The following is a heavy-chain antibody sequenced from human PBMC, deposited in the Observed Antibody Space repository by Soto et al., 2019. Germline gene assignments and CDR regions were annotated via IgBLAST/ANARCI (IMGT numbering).Heavy chain of an antibody. V-gene: IGHV1-8*01. CDR2: INPNSGNI. D-gene: IGHD3-10*01. Sequence: ASVKVSCKASGNTFTSYDINWVRQATGHGLEWMGWINPNSGNIGYAQKFQGRVTMTRDTAIRTAYMEVSRLRSDDTAVYYCARGRASGSYYLLDYGGQGPLVTVSS. CDR1: GNTFTSYD. CDR3: ARGRASGSYYLLDY. J-gene: IGHJ4*02.